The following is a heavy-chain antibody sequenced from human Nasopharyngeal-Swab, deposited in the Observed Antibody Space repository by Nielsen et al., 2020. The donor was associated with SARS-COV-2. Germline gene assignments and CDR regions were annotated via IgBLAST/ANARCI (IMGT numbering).Heavy chain of an antibody. D-gene: IGHD3-3*02. CDR3: ARHRSIRENWFDP. V-gene: IGHV5-10-1*01. J-gene: IGHJ5*02. Sequence: RQMPGRGLEWMGRIDPSDSYTNYSPSFQGHVTISADKTISTAYLQRSSLKASDTAMYYCARHRSIRENWFDPWGQGTLVTVSS. CDR2: IDPSDSYT.